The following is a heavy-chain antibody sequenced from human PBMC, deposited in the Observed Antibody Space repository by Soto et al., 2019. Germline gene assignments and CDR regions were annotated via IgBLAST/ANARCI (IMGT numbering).Heavy chain of an antibody. CDR2: IWYDGSNK. CDR3: ARDDRFGELTYYYYYYMDV. D-gene: IGHD3-10*01. J-gene: IGHJ6*03. CDR1: GFTFSSHG. Sequence: GGSLRLSCAASGFTFSSHGMHWVRQAPGKGLEWVAVIWYDGSNKYYADSVKGRFTISRDNSKNTLYLQMNSLRAEDTAVYYCARDDRFGELTYYYYYYMDVWGKGTTVTVSS. V-gene: IGHV3-33*01.